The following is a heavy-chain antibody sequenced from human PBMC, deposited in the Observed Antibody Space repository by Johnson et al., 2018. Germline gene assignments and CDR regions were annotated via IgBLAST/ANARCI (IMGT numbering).Heavy chain of an antibody. CDR3: AKGSGSAHYYMDV. Sequence: VQLVQSGGGLVQPGGSLRVSCAASGFTFSTYAMSWVRQAPGKGLEWVADLSGSGGSTFYADSVKGRLTISRDNSKNTVYVQINSLRAEDTAVYYCAKGSGSAHYYMDVWGKGTTVTVSS. CDR1: GFTFSTYA. V-gene: IGHV3-23*04. CDR2: LSGSGGST. J-gene: IGHJ6*03.